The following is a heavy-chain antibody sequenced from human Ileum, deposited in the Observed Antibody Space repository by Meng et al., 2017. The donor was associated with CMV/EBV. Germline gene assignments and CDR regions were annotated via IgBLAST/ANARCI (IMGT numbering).Heavy chain of an antibody. J-gene: IGHJ4*02. CDR3: ARGSIAAAGTYYFDY. CDR2: IYYSGST. V-gene: IGHV4-59*01. Sequence: SETLSLTCTVSGCTISSYYWSWIRQPPGKGLEWIGYIYYSGSTNYNPSLKSRVTISVDTSKNQFSLKLSSVTAADTAVYYCARGSIAAAGTYYFDYWGQGTLVTVSS. D-gene: IGHD6-13*01. CDR1: GCTISSYY.